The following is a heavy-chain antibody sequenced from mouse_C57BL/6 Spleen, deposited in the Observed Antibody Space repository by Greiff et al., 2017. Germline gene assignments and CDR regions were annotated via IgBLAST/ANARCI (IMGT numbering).Heavy chain of an antibody. V-gene: IGHV1-81*01. CDR1: GYTFTSYG. CDR2: IYPRSGNT. J-gene: IGHJ2*01. CDR3: ARRDWDEGYFDY. D-gene: IGHD4-1*01. Sequence: QVQLKESGAELARPGASVKLSCKASGYTFTSYGISWVKQRTGQGLEWIGEIYPRSGNTYYNEKFKGKATLTADKSSSTAYMELRSLTSEDSAVYFCARRDWDEGYFDYWGQGTTLTVSS.